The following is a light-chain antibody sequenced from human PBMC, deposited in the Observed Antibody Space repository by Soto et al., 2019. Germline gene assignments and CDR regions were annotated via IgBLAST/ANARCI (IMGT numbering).Light chain of an antibody. CDR1: QSVSSN. CDR2: GAS. V-gene: IGKV3D-15*01. CDR3: HQYDYWPFT. J-gene: IGKJ4*01. Sequence: IVLTQSPGTLSLSPGERVTLSCRASQSVSSNFLAWYQEKPGQAPRLLIYGASSRATGIPARFSGSGSGTEFTLTVSSLQSEDFALYFCHQYDYWPFTFGGGTKVDI.